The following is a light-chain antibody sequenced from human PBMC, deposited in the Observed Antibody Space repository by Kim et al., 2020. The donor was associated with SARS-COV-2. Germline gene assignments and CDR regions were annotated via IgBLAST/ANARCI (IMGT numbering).Light chain of an antibody. V-gene: IGLV3-25*03. CDR2: KDS. Sequence: SYELTQPPSVSVSPGQTARITCSGDELPKQYAYWYQQKPGQAPVLVISKDSERPSGIPERFSGSSSGTTVTLTISGVQAEDEADYYCQSADSSGTWVVFGGGTQLTVL. CDR3: QSADSSGTWVV. J-gene: IGLJ2*01. CDR1: ELPKQY.